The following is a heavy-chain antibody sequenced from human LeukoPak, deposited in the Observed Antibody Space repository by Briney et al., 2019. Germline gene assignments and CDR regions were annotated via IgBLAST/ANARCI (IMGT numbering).Heavy chain of an antibody. V-gene: IGHV4-59*01. Sequence: SETLSLTCTVSGGSISSYYWSWIRQPPGKGLEWIGCIYYSGSTNYNPSLKSRVTISVDTSKNQFSLKLSSVTAADTAVYYCAREGRDYYDSSGYPFDYWGQGTLVTVSS. J-gene: IGHJ4*02. CDR1: GGSISSYY. CDR2: IYYSGST. CDR3: AREGRDYYDSSGYPFDY. D-gene: IGHD3-22*01.